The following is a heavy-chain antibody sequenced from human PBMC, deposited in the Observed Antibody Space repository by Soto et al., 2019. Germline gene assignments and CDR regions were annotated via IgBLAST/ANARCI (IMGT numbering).Heavy chain of an antibody. D-gene: IGHD6-19*01. Sequence: EVQLLESGGGLVQPGGSLRLSCAASGFTFSTYAMNWVRQAPGKGLEWVSGISGSGDSTYYADSVKGRFTVSRDNSKNTLYLQMNSLRAEDTAVYYCAREWSSGCSFDYWGQGTLVTVSS. CDR3: AREWSSGCSFDY. CDR1: GFTFSTYA. V-gene: IGHV3-23*01. J-gene: IGHJ4*02. CDR2: ISGSGDST.